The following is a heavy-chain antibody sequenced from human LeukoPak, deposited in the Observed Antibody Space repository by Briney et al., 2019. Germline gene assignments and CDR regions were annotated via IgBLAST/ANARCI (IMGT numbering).Heavy chain of an antibody. CDR1: GFTFSSYA. J-gene: IGHJ4*02. CDR3: ARVTVAGPGYFDY. V-gene: IGHV3-21*01. Sequence: PGGSLRLSCAASGFTFSSYAMSWVRQAPGKGLEWVSSITSSSSYIYYADSVKGRFTISRDNAKNSLYLQMNSLRAEDTAVYYCARVTVAGPGYFDYWGQGTLVTVSS. CDR2: ITSSSSYI. D-gene: IGHD6-19*01.